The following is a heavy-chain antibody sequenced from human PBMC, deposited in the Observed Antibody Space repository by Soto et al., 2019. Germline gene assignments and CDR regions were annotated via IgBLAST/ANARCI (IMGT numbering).Heavy chain of an antibody. CDR2: IIPILSIA. CDR1: GGTLSSYT. V-gene: IGHV1-69*04. D-gene: IGHD3-10*01. J-gene: IGHJ6*02. CDR3: ARDRAVRGVRYYYNGMDV. Sequence: SVKVSCKASGGTLSSYTISCVRQAPGQGLEWMGRIIPILSIANYAQKFQGRVTLTEDKSTSTAYMELSSLRSEDTAVYYCARDRAVRGVRYYYNGMDVWGQGTTVTVSS.